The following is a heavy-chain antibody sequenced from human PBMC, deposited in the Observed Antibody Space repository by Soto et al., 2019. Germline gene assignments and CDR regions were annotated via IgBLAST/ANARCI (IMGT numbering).Heavy chain of an antibody. Sequence: EVQLVESGGSLVQPGGSLRLSCGVSEFTFSSYSMNWVRQAPGKGLEWLSYICSRSQTIFYADSVKGRFTISRDNAKNSLYLQMNSLRDEDTAVYFCAREDIMGTRSFDYWGQGTLVTVSS. CDR3: AREDIMGTRSFDY. D-gene: IGHD1-26*01. CDR1: EFTFSSYS. CDR2: ICSRSQTI. J-gene: IGHJ4*02. V-gene: IGHV3-48*02.